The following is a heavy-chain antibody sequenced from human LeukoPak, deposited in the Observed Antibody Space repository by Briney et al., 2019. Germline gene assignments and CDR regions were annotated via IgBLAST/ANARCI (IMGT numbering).Heavy chain of an antibody. CDR2: IYYDGST. Sequence: SETLSLTCTVSGGPISSSSYYWGWIRQPPGKGLDWIGTIYYDGSTYYNPSLQSRVTISVDTSKNQFSLKLSSVTAADTAVYYCASQGRYCSGGSCQNFDYWGQGTLVTVSS. CDR3: ASQGRYCSGGSCQNFDY. D-gene: IGHD2-15*01. J-gene: IGHJ4*02. CDR1: GGPISSSSYY. V-gene: IGHV4-39*07.